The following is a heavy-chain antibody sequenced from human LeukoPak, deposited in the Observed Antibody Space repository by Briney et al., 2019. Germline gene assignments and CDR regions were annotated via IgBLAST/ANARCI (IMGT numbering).Heavy chain of an antibody. J-gene: IGHJ6*02. CDR1: GGSFSGYY. D-gene: IGHD3-3*01. CDR2: INHSGST. CDR3: ARVYYDFWSGKDYYGMDV. V-gene: IGHV4-34*01. Sequence: PSETLSLTCAVYGGSFSGYYWSWIRQPPGKGLEWIGEINHSGSTNYNPSLKSRVTISVDTSKNQFSLKLSSVTAADTAVYYCARVYYDFWSGKDYYGMDVWGQGTTVTVSS.